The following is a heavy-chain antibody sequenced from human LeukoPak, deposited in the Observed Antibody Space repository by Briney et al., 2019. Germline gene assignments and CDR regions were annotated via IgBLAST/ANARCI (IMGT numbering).Heavy chain of an antibody. V-gene: IGHV3-7*01. D-gene: IGHD3-10*01. CDR3: AREPYYYGSGSYGPFDY. CDR2: IKQDGSEK. J-gene: IGHJ4*02. CDR1: GFTFSSYW. Sequence: GGSLRLSCAASGFTFSSYWMSWVRQAPGKGLEWVANIKQDGSEKYYVDSVKGRFTISRDNSKNTLYLQMNSLRAEDTAVYYCAREPYYYGSGSYGPFDYWGQGTLVTVSS.